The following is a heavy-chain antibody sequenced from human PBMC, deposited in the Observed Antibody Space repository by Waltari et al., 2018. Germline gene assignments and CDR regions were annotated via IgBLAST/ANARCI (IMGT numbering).Heavy chain of an antibody. J-gene: IGHJ6*02. CDR3: AHTAGYCSSTSCYWYYGMDV. V-gene: IGHV2-5*01. CDR2: IYWNDDK. Sequence: QITLKESGPTLVNPTQTLTLTCTFSGFSLRTSGVGVGWIRQPPGKALEWLALIYWNDDKRYSPSLKSRLTITKDTSKNQVVLTMTNMDPVDTATYYCAHTAGYCSSTSCYWYYGMDVWGQGTTVTVSS. D-gene: IGHD2-2*01. CDR1: GFSLRTSGVG.